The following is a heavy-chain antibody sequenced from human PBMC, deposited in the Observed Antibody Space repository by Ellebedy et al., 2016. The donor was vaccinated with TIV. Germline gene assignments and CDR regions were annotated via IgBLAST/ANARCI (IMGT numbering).Heavy chain of an antibody. D-gene: IGHD6-13*01. CDR3: AKGRQQLDQDFDF. CDR2: IKQDGSAK. J-gene: IGHJ4*02. Sequence: GGSLRLSXVDSGFSFSTYWMSWLRQAPGKGLEWVAIIKQDGSAKFYVDSVKGRFTISRDNAKNSLYLQMNSLRAEDTALYYCAKGRQQLDQDFDFWGQGTLVTVSS. CDR1: GFSFSTYW. V-gene: IGHV3-7*03.